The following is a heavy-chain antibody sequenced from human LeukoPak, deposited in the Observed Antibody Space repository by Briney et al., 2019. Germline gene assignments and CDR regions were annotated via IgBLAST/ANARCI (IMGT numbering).Heavy chain of an antibody. CDR3: ARYPLSYTGNWHYFFDY. J-gene: IGHJ4*02. V-gene: IGHV1-18*01. Sequence: ASVKVSCKASGYTFSSYGITWVRQAPGQGLEWLGWISASNGNTNYAQKLQGRVTMTSDTSTSTAYMDLRSLTPDDTAFYYCARYPLSYTGNWHYFFDYWGQGTLLTVSS. CDR2: ISASNGNT. D-gene: IGHD1-7*01. CDR1: GYTFSSYG.